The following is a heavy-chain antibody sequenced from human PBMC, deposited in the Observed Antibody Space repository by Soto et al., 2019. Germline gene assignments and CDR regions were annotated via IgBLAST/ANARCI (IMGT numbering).Heavy chain of an antibody. V-gene: IGHV1-18*01. J-gene: IGHJ4*02. Sequence: QVQLVQSGAEVKKPGASVKVSCKASGYTFTSYGISWVRQAPGQGLKYMGWISAYNGNTNYAQNLQGRLTMTTDPATSTAYMSLSSLRSDDTALYYCARGGRNTAEGYGGQRTLVTVSA. CDR1: GYTFTSYG. CDR2: ISAYNGNT. D-gene: IGHD5-18*01. CDR3: ARGGRNTAEGY.